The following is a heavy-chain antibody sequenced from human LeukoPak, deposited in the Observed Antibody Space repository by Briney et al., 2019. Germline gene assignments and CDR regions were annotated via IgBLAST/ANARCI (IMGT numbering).Heavy chain of an antibody. J-gene: IGHJ6*03. CDR3: ARVQFWSGYYTGNYYMDV. CDR1: GGSISSYY. Sequence: SETLSLTCTVSGGSISSYYWSWIRQPPGKGLEWIGYIYYSGSTNYNPSLKSRVTISVDTSKHQFSLQLSSVTAADTAVYYCARVQFWSGYYTGNYYMDVWGKGTTVTVSS. D-gene: IGHD3-3*01. CDR2: IYYSGST. V-gene: IGHV4-59*01.